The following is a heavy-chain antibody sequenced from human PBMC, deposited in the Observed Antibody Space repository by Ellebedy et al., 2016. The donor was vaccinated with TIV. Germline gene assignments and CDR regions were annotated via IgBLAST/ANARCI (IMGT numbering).Heavy chain of an antibody. CDR3: AREIIAFDY. CDR2: INSDGSST. J-gene: IGHJ4*02. Sequence: GESLKISCAASGFTFSSYWMHWVRQAPGKGLVWVSLINSDGSSTSYADSVKGRFTISRDNAKNSLYLQMNSLRVEDTAVYYCAREIIAFDYWGQGTLVTVSS. CDR1: GFTFSSYW. V-gene: IGHV3-74*01.